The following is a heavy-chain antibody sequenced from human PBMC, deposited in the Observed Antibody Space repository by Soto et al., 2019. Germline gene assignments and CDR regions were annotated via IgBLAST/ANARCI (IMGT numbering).Heavy chain of an antibody. J-gene: IGHJ4*02. CDR1: GGSISTYY. CDR2: IYYSGGT. V-gene: IGHV4-59*08. Sequence: QVQLQESGPGLVKPSETLSLTCTVSGGSISTYYWSWIRQPPGKGLEWIGYIYYSGGTNYNPSLKRRVTISVDTSKDQFSLTLSSVTAADTAVYYCARQWAYGYNSWVFDYWGQGTLVTVSS. D-gene: IGHD5-12*01. CDR3: ARQWAYGYNSWVFDY.